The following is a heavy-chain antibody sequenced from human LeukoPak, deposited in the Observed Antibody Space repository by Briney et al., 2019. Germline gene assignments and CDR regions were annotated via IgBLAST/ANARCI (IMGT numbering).Heavy chain of an antibody. Sequence: SETLSLTCTVSGGSISSSSYYWDWIRQPPGKGLEWIGSIYYSGSTYYNPSLKSRVTISVDTSRNQFSLKLSSVTAADTAVYYCARHVQWFGEYVDYWGQGTLVTVSS. CDR2: IYYSGST. CDR1: GGSISSSSYY. V-gene: IGHV4-39*01. J-gene: IGHJ4*02. D-gene: IGHD3-10*01. CDR3: ARHVQWFGEYVDY.